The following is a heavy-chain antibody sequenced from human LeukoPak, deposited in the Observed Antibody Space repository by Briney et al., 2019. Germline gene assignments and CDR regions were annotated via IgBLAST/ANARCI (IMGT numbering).Heavy chain of an antibody. V-gene: IGHV3-7*04. CDR2: IKEGGSAK. CDR3: ARVYGSGFYQIDY. D-gene: IGHD6-19*01. J-gene: IGHJ4*02. CDR1: GFTFSNYC. Sequence: GGSLRLSCAAAGFTFSNYCMAWVRQARGKGLEWVANIKEGGSAKYYVDSVRGRFTISRDNAKNSLHLQMNSLRAEDTAVYYCARVYGSGFYQIDYWGQGTLVTVSS.